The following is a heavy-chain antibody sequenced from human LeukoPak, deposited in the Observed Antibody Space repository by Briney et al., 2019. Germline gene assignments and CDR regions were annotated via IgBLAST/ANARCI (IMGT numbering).Heavy chain of an antibody. CDR3: VRRGVYGDYAFDY. V-gene: IGHV4-4*02. Sequence: SETLSLTCAVSGGSTSSSNWWSWVRQPPGKGLEWIGEIYHSGSTNYNPSLKSRVTISVDKSKNQFSLKLSSVTAADTAVYYCVRRGVYGDYAFDYWGQGTLVTVSS. CDR1: GGSTSSSNW. J-gene: IGHJ4*02. D-gene: IGHD4-17*01. CDR2: IYHSGST.